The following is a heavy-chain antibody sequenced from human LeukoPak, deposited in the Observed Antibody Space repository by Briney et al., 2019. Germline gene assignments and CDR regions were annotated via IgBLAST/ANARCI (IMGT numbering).Heavy chain of an antibody. J-gene: IGHJ4*02. CDR3: ARLPPFPSTVTTNDSFDY. D-gene: IGHD4-17*01. V-gene: IGHV5-51*01. CDR2: IYPGDSDT. CDR1: GYSFTNYW. Sequence: GESLKISCQGSGYSFTNYWIGWVRQLPGKGLEWMGIIYPGDSDTRYRPSFQGQVTISADKSISTAFLQWSSLETSDSAMYYCARLPPFPSTVTTNDSFDYWGQGTLVTVSS.